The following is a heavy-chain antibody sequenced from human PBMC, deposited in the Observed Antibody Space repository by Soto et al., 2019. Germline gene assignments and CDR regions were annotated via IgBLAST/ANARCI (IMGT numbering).Heavy chain of an antibody. J-gene: IGHJ4*02. V-gene: IGHV3-23*01. D-gene: IGHD3-16*02. CDR2: ISGSGGST. CDR1: GFTFSSYA. Sequence: GGSLRLSCAASGFTFSSYAMSWVRQAPGKGLEWVSAISGSGGSTYYADSVKGRFTISRDNSKNTLYLQMNSLRAEDTAVYYCAKPFSGDYIWGSYRSYYFDYWGQGTLVTVSS. CDR3: AKPFSGDYIWGSYRSYYFDY.